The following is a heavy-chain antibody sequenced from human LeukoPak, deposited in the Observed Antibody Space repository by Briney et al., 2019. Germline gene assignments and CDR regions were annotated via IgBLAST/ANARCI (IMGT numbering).Heavy chain of an antibody. Sequence: GGSLRLSCAASGFTFSTYSMNWVRQAPGKGLEWVSSISSSSSYIYYADSVKGRFTISRDNAKNSLYLQMNSLRAEDTAVYYCARDLFYDSSGYYYGNYFDYWGQGTLVTVSS. V-gene: IGHV3-21*04. D-gene: IGHD3-22*01. CDR3: ARDLFYDSSGYYYGNYFDY. CDR1: GFTFSTYS. J-gene: IGHJ4*02. CDR2: ISSSSSYI.